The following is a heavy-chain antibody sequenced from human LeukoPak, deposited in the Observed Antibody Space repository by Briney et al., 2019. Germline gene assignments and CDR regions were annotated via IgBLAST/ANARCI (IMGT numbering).Heavy chain of an antibody. Sequence: ASVKVSCRASGYTFTNYYIHWVRQAPGQGLEWMGMINPSDGATTYAQRFQGRVTMTRDMSTTTVYMDLRSLRSEDTAVYFCAGEERGGLSCNLGGLFASYYTYYYMDVWGRGTTVAVSS. CDR2: INPSDGAT. J-gene: IGHJ6*03. CDR3: AGEERGGLSCNLGGLFASYYTYYYMDV. D-gene: IGHD3-16*01. V-gene: IGHV1-46*01. CDR1: GYTFTNYY.